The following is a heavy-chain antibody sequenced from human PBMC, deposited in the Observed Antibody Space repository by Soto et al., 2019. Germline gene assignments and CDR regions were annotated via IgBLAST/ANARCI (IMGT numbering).Heavy chain of an antibody. CDR2: ISYDGSNK. V-gene: IGHV3-30-3*01. CDR3: ARDSNWNYYVAYLDY. D-gene: IGHD1-7*01. CDR1: GFTFSSYA. J-gene: IGHJ4*02. Sequence: GGSLRLSCAASGFTFSSYAMHWVRQAPGKGLEWVAVISYDGSNKYYADSVKGRFTISRDNSKNTLYLQMNSLRAEDTAVYYCARDSNWNYYVAYLDYGGQGTLVTVSS.